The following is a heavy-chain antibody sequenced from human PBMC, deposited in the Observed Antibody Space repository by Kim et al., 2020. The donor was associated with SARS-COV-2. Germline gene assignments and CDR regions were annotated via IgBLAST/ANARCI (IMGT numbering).Heavy chain of an antibody. CDR2: IYYSGST. V-gene: IGHV4-39*01. D-gene: IGHD3-10*01. CDR3: ARRDYYGSGSTPNWFDP. Sequence: SETLSLTCTVSGGSISSSSYYWGWIRQPPGKGLEWIGSIYYSGSTYYNPSLKSRVTISVDTSKNQFSLKLSSVTAADTAVYYCARRDYYGSGSTPNWFDPWGQGTLVTVSS. CDR1: GGSISSSSYY. J-gene: IGHJ5*02.